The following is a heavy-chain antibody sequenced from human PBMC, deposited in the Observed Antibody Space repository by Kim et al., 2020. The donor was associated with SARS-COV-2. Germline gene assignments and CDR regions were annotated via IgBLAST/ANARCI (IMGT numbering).Heavy chain of an antibody. Sequence: GGSLRLSCAGSGFTFSIDWMNWVRQAPGKGLEWVANIKLDGSDKNYVDSVKGRFTISRDNANQSLYLQMNNLRPEDTAVYYCVKSSGWVFEHWGHGTLVTVSS. CDR1: GFTFSIDW. V-gene: IGHV3-7*01. CDR3: VKSSGWVFEH. CDR2: IKLDGSDK. D-gene: IGHD3-10*01. J-gene: IGHJ4*01.